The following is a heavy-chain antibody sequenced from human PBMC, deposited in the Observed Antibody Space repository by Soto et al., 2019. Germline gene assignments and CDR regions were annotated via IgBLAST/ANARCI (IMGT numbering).Heavy chain of an antibody. J-gene: IGHJ4*02. CDR1: GFTVGANY. CDR3: VLKLGESFDY. V-gene: IGHV3-66*01. CDR2: IYSGDSA. D-gene: IGHD3-16*01. Sequence: EVQLVESGGGLVQPGGSLKLSCAGSGFTVGANYMSWVRQAPGKGLGWVSTIYSGDSASYADSVRGRFTISKDRSKNTLDIQTNSLRAEDTAVYYYVLKLGESFDYWGQGTLVTVSS.